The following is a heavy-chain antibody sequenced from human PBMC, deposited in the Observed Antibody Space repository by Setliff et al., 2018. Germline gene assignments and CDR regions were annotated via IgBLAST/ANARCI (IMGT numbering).Heavy chain of an antibody. CDR1: GYTFSHSG. CDR2: ISVYSGNT. D-gene: IGHD2-2*01. V-gene: IGHV1-18*01. CDR3: SRLVRYCSRTTCQTASGAEL. J-gene: IGHJ4*02. Sequence: ASVKVSCKASGYTFSHSGINWVRQAPGQGLEWMGWISVYSGNTNYAQKLQGRVTMTTDASTNTAYMELRGLTSDDTAVYYCSRLVRYCSRTTCQTASGAELWGQGTLVTVSS.